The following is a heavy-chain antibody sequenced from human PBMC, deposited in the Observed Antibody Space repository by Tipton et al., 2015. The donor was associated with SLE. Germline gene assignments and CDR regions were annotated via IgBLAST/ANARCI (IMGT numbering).Heavy chain of an antibody. V-gene: IGHV3-53*04. CDR3: ARVWREAPATSTMVTYFYYHMDV. CDR2: IYDSGNS. CDR1: GFTVGSNY. D-gene: IGHD3-10*01. Sequence: GSLRLSCAASGFTVGSNYMSWVRQAPGKGLEWVSVIYDSGNSYYADSVKGRFTISRHNSKNTLYLQMNSLRTEDTAVYYCARVWREAPATSTMVTYFYYHMDVWGKGTTVTVSS. J-gene: IGHJ6*03.